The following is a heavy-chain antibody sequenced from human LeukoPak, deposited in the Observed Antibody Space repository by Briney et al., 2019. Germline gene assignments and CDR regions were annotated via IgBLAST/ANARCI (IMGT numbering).Heavy chain of an antibody. V-gene: IGHV1-2*02. CDR3: ARDRLLEDREYNYYYYMDV. CDR2: INPNSGGT. CDR1: GYTFTGYY. D-gene: IGHD3-3*01. J-gene: IGHJ6*03. Sequence: ASVKVSCKASGYTFTGYYMHWVRQAPGQGLEWMGWINPNSGGTNYAQKFQGRVTMTRDTSISTAYMELNSLRVEDTAVYYCARDRLLEDREYNYYYYMDVWGKGTTVTVSS.